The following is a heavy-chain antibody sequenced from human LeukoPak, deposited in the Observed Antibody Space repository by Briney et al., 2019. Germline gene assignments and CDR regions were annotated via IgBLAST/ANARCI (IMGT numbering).Heavy chain of an antibody. Sequence: GGSLRLSCAASGFTFSSYSMNWVRQAPGKGLEWVSYISSSSSTIYYADSVKGRFTISRDNTKNSLYLQMNSLRAEDTAVYYCARDHDSSSCPYFDYWGQGTLVTVSS. J-gene: IGHJ4*02. V-gene: IGHV3-48*01. CDR3: ARDHDSSSCPYFDY. CDR2: ISSSSSTI. CDR1: GFTFSSYS. D-gene: IGHD6-13*01.